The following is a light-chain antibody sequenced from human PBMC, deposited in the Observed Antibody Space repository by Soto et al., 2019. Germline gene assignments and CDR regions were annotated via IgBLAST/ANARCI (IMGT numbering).Light chain of an antibody. Sequence: EIVLTQSPCTLSLSPGKRATLSCRASQSISSSYLAWYQQRPGQAPRLLIYGASSRATGIPDRFSGSGSGTEFTLTISRLEPEDFAVYYCQQYGSSSWTFGQGTKVEIK. V-gene: IGKV3-20*01. CDR2: GAS. CDR3: QQYGSSSWT. CDR1: QSISSSY. J-gene: IGKJ1*01.